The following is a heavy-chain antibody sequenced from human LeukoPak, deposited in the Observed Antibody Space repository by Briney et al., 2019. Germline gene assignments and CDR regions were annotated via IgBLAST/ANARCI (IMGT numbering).Heavy chain of an antibody. D-gene: IGHD6-19*01. Sequence: GGSLRLSYAASEFTFSNYAMSWVRQAPGKGLEWVSAISGSGGSTYYADSVKGRFTISRDNSKNTLYLQMNSLRAEDTAVYYCASPAYSSGWYYFDYWGQGTLVTVSS. J-gene: IGHJ4*02. CDR2: ISGSGGST. CDR3: ASPAYSSGWYYFDY. CDR1: EFTFSNYA. V-gene: IGHV3-23*01.